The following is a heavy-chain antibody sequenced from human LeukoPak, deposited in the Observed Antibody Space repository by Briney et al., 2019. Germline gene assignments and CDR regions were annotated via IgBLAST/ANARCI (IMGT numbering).Heavy chain of an antibody. J-gene: IGHJ6*02. D-gene: IGHD5-18*01. CDR2: MNPNSGNT. CDR1: GYTFTSYD. CDR3: ARGLSGYSYGYLYYYYGMDV. Sequence: ASVKVSCKASGYTFTSYDINWVRQATGQGLKWMGWMNPNSGNTGYAQKFQGRVTMTRNTSISTAYMELSSLRSEDTAVYYCARGLSGYSYGYLYYYYGMDVWGQGTTVTVSS. V-gene: IGHV1-8*01.